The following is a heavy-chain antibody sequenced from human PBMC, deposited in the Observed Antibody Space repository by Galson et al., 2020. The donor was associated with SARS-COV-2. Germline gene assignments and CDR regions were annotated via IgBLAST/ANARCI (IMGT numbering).Heavy chain of an antibody. CDR3: TKPILGFEY. CDR2: ISGSGRDT. V-gene: IGHV3-23*01. CDR1: GFSFNNFL. D-gene: IGHD2-2*02. J-gene: IGHJ4*02. Sequence: GESLKISCAASGFSFNNFLMTWVRQAPGKGLEWVSGISGSGRDTYYADSVKGRFTISRDNSQDTLYLQMNSLRDEDTAIYYCTKPILGFEYWGQGTPVTVSS.